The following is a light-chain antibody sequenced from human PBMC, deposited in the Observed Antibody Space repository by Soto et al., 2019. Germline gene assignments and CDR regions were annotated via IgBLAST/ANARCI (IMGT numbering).Light chain of an antibody. J-gene: IGLJ7*01. CDR1: YSDVGGFNY. Sequence: QSALTQPASVSGSPGQSITISCTGTYSDVGGFNYVSWYQQHPGKAPKLMIYDVSNRPSGVSNRFSGSKSGNTASLTISGLQADDEADYYCSSYTSSSTVLFGGGTQLTVL. CDR2: DVS. CDR3: SSYTSSSTVL. V-gene: IGLV2-14*03.